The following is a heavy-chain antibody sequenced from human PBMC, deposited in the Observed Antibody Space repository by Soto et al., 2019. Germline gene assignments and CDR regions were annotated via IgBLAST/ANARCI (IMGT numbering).Heavy chain of an antibody. V-gene: IGHV3-9*01. J-gene: IGHJ4*02. CDR2: VSWNSGNI. CDR1: GFTFNDYT. D-gene: IGHD3-10*01. Sequence: EVQLVESGGGFVQPGGSLRLSCAASGFTFNDYTMNWVRQAPGKGLEWVSGVSWNSGNIGYADSVRGRFTISRDNAKKSLYLEMSSLRGEDTAFYYCAKESPSRTFYYGSGSYYGYFDYWGQGALVTVSS. CDR3: AKESPSRTFYYGSGSYYGYFDY.